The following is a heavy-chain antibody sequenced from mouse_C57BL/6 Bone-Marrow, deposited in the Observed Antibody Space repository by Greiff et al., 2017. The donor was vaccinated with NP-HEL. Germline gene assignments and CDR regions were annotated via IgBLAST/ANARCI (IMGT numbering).Heavy chain of an antibody. D-gene: IGHD2-1*01. V-gene: IGHV1-5*01. CDR2: IYPGNSDT. Sequence: VQLQQSGTVLARPGASVKMSCKTSGYTFTSYWMHWVKQRPGQGLEWIGAIYPGNSDTSYNQKFKGKAKLTAVTSASTAYIALSSLTIKDSSVYYCTRCSICYGNGGGYWGQGTSVTVSS. CDR1: GYTFTSYW. CDR3: TRCSICYGNGGGY. J-gene: IGHJ4*01.